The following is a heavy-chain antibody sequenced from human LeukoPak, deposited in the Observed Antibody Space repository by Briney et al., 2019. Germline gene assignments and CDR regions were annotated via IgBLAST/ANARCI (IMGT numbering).Heavy chain of an antibody. CDR3: ASGPAVAGTRVDY. D-gene: IGHD6-19*01. J-gene: IGHJ4*02. CDR1: GGTFSSYA. Sequence: ASVKVSCKASGGTFSSYAISWVRQAPGQGLEWMGRINPNSGGTNYAQKFQGRVTMTRDTSISTAYMELSRLRSDDTAVYYCASGPAVAGTRVDYWGQGTLVTVSS. V-gene: IGHV1-2*06. CDR2: INPNSGGT.